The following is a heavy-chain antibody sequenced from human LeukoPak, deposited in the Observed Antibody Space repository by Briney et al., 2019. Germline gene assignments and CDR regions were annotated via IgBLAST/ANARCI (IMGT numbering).Heavy chain of an antibody. V-gene: IGHV4-59*01. CDR1: GGSISSYY. J-gene: IGHJ4*02. CDR2: IYYSGST. Sequence: SETLSLTCTVSGGSISSYYWSWIRQPPGNGLEWIGYIYYSGSTNYNPSLNSRVPISVDTSKNQSSLKLSPVTAADTAVYYCARGYAGSYGHSAYWGQGTLVTVSS. CDR3: ARGYAGSYGHSAY. D-gene: IGHD3-16*01.